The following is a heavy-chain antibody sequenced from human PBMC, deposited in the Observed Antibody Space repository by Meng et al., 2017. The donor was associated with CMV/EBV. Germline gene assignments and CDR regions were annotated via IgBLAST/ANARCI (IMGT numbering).Heavy chain of an antibody. D-gene: IGHD6-13*01. J-gene: IGHJ6*02. Sequence: EESLKISCKGSGYSFTSYWIGWVRQMPGKGLEWMGIIYPGDSDTRYSPSFQGQVTISADKSISTAYLQWSSLKASDTAMYYCARTNTPQYSSSWYRYYYYGMDVWGQGTTVTVSS. V-gene: IGHV5-51*01. CDR1: GYSFTSYW. CDR3: ARTNTPQYSSSWYRYYYYGMDV. CDR2: IYPGDSDT.